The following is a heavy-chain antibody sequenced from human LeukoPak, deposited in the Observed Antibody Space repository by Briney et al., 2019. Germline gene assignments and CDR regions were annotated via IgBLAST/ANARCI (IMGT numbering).Heavy chain of an antibody. D-gene: IGHD2-8*01. CDR2: INLSGGST. Sequence: GASVKVSCKVSGYTLTELSMHWVRQAPGQGLEWMGLINLSGGSTTYAQRFQGRVTLTRDTSTSTVYMELSSLRSEDTAVYYCARDYVDDIPMIKDYWGQGTLVTVSS. J-gene: IGHJ4*02. CDR3: ARDYVDDIPMIKDY. V-gene: IGHV1-46*01. CDR1: GYTLTELS.